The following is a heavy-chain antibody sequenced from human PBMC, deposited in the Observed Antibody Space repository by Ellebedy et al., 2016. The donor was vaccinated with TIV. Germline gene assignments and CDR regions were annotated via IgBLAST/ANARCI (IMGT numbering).Heavy chain of an antibody. J-gene: IGHJ4*02. Sequence: GESLKISCAASGFTFSSYAMSWVRQAPGKGLEWVSGFSDSTYYANSVRGRFTISRDNSKNTLYLQMNSLRAEDTAIYYAKGRSGTYIHHAFDYWGQGTLVTVSS. CDR1: GFTFSSYA. CDR2: FSDST. D-gene: IGHD1-14*01. V-gene: IGHV3-23*01. CDR3: AKGRSGTYIHHAFDY.